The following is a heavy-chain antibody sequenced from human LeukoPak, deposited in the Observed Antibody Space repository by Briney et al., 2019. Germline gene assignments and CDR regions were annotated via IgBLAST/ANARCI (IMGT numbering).Heavy chain of an antibody. CDR3: ARGYYDSSGYYVAFDY. CDR2: MNPNSGNT. J-gene: IGHJ4*02. V-gene: IGHV1-8*01. CDR1: GYTFTSYD. D-gene: IGHD3-22*01. Sequence: ASVKVSCKASGYTFTSYDINWVRQATGQGLEWMGWMNPNSGNTGYAQKFQGRVTMTRNTSISTAYMELSSLRSEDTAVYYCARGYYDSSGYYVAFDYWGQGTLVTVSS.